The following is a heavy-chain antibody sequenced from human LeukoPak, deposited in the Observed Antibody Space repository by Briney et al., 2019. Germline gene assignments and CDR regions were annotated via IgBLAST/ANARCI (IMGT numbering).Heavy chain of an antibody. CDR2: IIPIFGTA. CDR3: ARDRNVPYYYYYMDV. J-gene: IGHJ6*03. Sequence: ASVKASCKASGGTFSSYAISWVRQASGQGLEWMGGIIPIFGTANYAQKFQGRVTITADESTSTAYMELSSLRSEDTAVYYCARDRNVPYYYYYMDVWGKGTTVTVSS. V-gene: IGHV1-69*01. D-gene: IGHD1-1*01. CDR1: GGTFSSYA.